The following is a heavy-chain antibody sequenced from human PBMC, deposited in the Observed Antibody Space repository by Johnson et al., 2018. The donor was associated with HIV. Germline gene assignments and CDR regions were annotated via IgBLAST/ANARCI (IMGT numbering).Heavy chain of an antibody. CDR1: GFTFDDYA. V-gene: IGHV3-9*01. J-gene: IGHJ3*02. Sequence: VQLVESGGGLVQPGRSLRLSCAASGFTFDDYAMHWVRQAPGKGLEWVSGISWNSGSIGYADSVKGRFTISSDTAKNSLYLQMNSLRPEDTAVYYCARDHGWSRGWLFDAFDIWGQGTMVTVSS. CDR2: ISWNSGSI. CDR3: ARDHGWSRGWLFDAFDI. D-gene: IGHD6-19*01.